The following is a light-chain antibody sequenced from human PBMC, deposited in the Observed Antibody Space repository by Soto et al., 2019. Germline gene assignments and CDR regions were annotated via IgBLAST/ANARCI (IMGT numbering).Light chain of an antibody. CDR2: SVS. CDR1: SSDVGGHNY. Sequence: QSALTQPRSVSGSTGQSVTISCTGTSSDVGGHNYVSWYQQYPGKAPRLLLSSVSKRPSGVPDRFSGSKSGNTASLTISGLQAEDEADYYCCSYAGSYTYVFGTGTKVTVL. CDR3: CSYAGSYTYV. J-gene: IGLJ1*01. V-gene: IGLV2-11*01.